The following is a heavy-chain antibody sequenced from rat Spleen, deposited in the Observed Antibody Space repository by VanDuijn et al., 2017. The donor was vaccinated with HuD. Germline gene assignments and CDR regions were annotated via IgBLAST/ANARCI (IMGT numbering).Heavy chain of an antibody. J-gene: IGHJ2*01. CDR1: GFTFSDYG. Sequence: EVQLVESGGGLVQPGRSLKLSCAASGFTFSDYGMAWVRQAPTKGLEWVAYISYDGGSTYYRDPVKGRFTISRDNAKSTLYLQMDSLRSEDTATYYCARHNSGYGVMDAWGQGVMVTVSS. V-gene: IGHV5-29*01. CDR3: ARHNSGYGVMDA. CDR2: ISYDGGST. D-gene: IGHD4-3*01.